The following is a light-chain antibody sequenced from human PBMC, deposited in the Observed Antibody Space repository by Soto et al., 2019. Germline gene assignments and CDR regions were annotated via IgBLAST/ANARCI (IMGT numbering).Light chain of an antibody. V-gene: IGKV3-15*01. J-gene: IGKJ2*01. CDR2: AAS. CDR1: QSISSN. CDR3: QNYNNWPPYT. Sequence: EIVMTQSPATLSVSPGERATLSCRTSQSISSNLAWYQQKPGQAPRLLIYAASARATGIPARFSGSGSGTEFTLTISSLQSEDFAVYYCQNYNNWPPYTFGQGTKLEIK.